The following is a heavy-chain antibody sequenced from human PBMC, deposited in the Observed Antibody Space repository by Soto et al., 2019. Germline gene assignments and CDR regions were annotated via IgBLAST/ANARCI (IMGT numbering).Heavy chain of an antibody. D-gene: IGHD2-2*01. Sequence: GASVKVSCKASGYTFTSYYMHWVRQAPGQGLEWMGIINPSGGSTSYAQKFQGRVTMTRDTSTSTVYMELSSLRSEDTAVYYCARYKPNCSSTSCYRYGMDVWGQGTTVTVSS. V-gene: IGHV1-46*01. CDR2: INPSGGST. J-gene: IGHJ6*02. CDR1: GYTFTSYY. CDR3: ARYKPNCSSTSCYRYGMDV.